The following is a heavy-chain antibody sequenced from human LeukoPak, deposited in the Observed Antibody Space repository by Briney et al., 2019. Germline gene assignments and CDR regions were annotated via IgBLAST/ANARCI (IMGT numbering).Heavy chain of an antibody. CDR2: ISDSGRST. Sequence: GGSLRLSCAASGFTYSNYGMTWVRQAPGKGLEWVSSISDSGRSTDYADSVKGRFTVSRDNSKSTLYLEMGSLRADDTAVYYCARDKTVTTNYFDFWGQGTLVTVSS. D-gene: IGHD4-17*01. CDR3: ARDKTVTTNYFDF. CDR1: GFTYSNYG. J-gene: IGHJ4*02. V-gene: IGHV3-23*01.